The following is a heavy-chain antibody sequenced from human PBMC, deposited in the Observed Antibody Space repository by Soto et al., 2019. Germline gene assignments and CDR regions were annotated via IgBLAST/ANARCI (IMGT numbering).Heavy chain of an antibody. V-gene: IGHV3-7*03. CDR1: GFTFSSYW. CDR3: AKDASGSYYVDY. J-gene: IGHJ4*02. D-gene: IGHD1-26*01. CDR2: IKQDGSEK. Sequence: GGSLRLSCAASGFTFSSYWMSWVRQAPGKGLEWVANIKQDGSEKYYVDSVKGRFTISRDNSKNTLYLQMNSLRAEDTAVYYCAKDASGSYYVDYWGQGTPVTVSS.